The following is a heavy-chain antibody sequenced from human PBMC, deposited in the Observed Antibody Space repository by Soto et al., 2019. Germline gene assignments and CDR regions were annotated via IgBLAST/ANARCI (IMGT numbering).Heavy chain of an antibody. CDR1: GGSFSGYY. CDR2: INHSGST. J-gene: IGHJ5*02. CDR3: ARALYYYDSSGYSYNWFDP. D-gene: IGHD3-22*01. Sequence: SETLSLTCAVYGGSFSGYYWIWIRQPPGKGLEWIGEINHSGSTNYNPSLKSRVTISVDTSKNQFSLKLSSVTAADTAVYYCARALYYYDSSGYSYNWFDPWGQGTLVTVSS. V-gene: IGHV4-34*01.